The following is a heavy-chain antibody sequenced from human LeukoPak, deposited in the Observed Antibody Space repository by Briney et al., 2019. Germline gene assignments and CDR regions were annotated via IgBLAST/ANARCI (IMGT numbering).Heavy chain of an antibody. CDR1: GFTFSSYA. CDR3: ARDKVNGQWHYMDV. CDR2: ISYDGSNK. J-gene: IGHJ6*03. Sequence: GGSLRLSCVASGFTFSSYAMHWVRQAPGKGLEWVAVISYDGSNKYYADSVKGRFTISRDNSKNTLYLQMNSLRAEDTAVYYCARDKVNGQWHYMDVWGKGTTVTVSS. V-gene: IGHV3-30*04. D-gene: IGHD6-19*01.